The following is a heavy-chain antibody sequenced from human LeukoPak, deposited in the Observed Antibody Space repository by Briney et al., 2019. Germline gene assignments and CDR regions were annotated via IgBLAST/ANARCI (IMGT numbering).Heavy chain of an antibody. CDR2: INHSGST. CDR3: ARGRTSMMDYYYYMDV. V-gene: IGHV4-34*01. Sequence: GSLRLSCAASGFTFSSYAMSWIRQPPGKGLEWIGEINHSGSTNYNPSLKSRVTISVDTSKSQFSLKLTSVTAADTAVYYCARGRTSMMDYYYYMDVWGKGTTVTVSS. D-gene: IGHD2/OR15-2a*01. J-gene: IGHJ6*03. CDR1: GFTFSSYA.